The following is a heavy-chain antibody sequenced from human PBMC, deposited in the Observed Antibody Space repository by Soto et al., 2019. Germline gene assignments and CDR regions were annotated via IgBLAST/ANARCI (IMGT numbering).Heavy chain of an antibody. CDR2: TSSDGNNK. J-gene: IGHJ6*02. V-gene: IGHV3-30*18. Sequence: QVQLVESGGGVVQPGRSLRLSCAASGFTFSSYVMHWVRQAPGKGLEWVAVTSSDGNNKRYADSVKDRFTISRDNSKNTLYLQMYSLRAEDTAVYYCAKDQGSSWYSSFYYYYGMDVWGQGTTVTVSS. CDR1: GFTFSSYV. D-gene: IGHD6-13*01. CDR3: AKDQGSSWYSSFYYYYGMDV.